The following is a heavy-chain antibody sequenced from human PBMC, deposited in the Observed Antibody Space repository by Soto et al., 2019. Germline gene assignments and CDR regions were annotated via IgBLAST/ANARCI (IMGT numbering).Heavy chain of an antibody. CDR2: IYWDDDK. V-gene: IGHV2-5*02. CDR1: GFSLSTSGVG. Sequence: SGPTLVKPTQTLTLTCTFSGFSLSTSGVGVGWIRQPPGKALEWLALIYWDDDKRYSPSLKSRLTITKDTSKNQVVLTMTNMDPVDTATYYCAHISADNWNYGYEFDYWGQGTLVTVSS. J-gene: IGHJ4*02. D-gene: IGHD1-7*01. CDR3: AHISADNWNYGYEFDY.